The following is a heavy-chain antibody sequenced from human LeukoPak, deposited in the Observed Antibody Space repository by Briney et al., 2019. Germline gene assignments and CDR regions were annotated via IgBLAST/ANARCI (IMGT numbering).Heavy chain of an antibody. D-gene: IGHD6-13*01. CDR2: ISGSGGNT. Sequence: PGGSLRLSCAASGFTFSNYAMNWVRQAPGKGLVWVSAISGSGGNTYSADSVKGRFTISRDNAKNSLYLQMNSLRAEDTAVYYCARDSGHSSWYYFDYWGQGTLVTVSS. J-gene: IGHJ4*02. V-gene: IGHV3-21*01. CDR1: GFTFSNYA. CDR3: ARDSGHSSWYYFDY.